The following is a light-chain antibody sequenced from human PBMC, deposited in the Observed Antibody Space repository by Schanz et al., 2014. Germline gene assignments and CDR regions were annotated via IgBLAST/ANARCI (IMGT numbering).Light chain of an antibody. CDR3: QQYNSYLWT. CDR1: QSFNNW. Sequence: DIQMTQSPSTLSASVGDRVTLTCRASQSFNNWLAWYQQKPGKAPKLLIYDASSLGSGVPSRFSGSGSGTEFTLTISSLQPDDFATYYCQQYNSYLWTFGQGTKVEIK. J-gene: IGKJ1*01. CDR2: DAS. V-gene: IGKV1-5*01.